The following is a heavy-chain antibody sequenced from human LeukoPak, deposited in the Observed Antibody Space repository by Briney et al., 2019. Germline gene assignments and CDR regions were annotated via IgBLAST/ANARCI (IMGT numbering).Heavy chain of an antibody. D-gene: IGHD6-6*01. Sequence: SETLSLTCAVYGGSFSGYYWSWIRQPPGKGLEWIGEINHSGSTNYNPSLKSRVTISVDTSKNQFSLKLSSVTAADTAVYYCARRLRAYSSSPGMDVWGKGTTVTVSS. CDR3: ARRLRAYSSSPGMDV. V-gene: IGHV4-34*01. CDR1: GGSFSGYY. J-gene: IGHJ6*04. CDR2: INHSGST.